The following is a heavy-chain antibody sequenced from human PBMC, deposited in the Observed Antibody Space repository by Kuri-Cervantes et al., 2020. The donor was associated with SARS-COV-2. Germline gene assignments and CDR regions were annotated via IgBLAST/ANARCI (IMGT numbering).Heavy chain of an antibody. D-gene: IGHD4-23*01. CDR3: ARDVGLVYGGYCFDY. J-gene: IGHJ4*02. CDR2: ISSSSSYI. V-gene: IGHV3-21*01. Sequence: GGSLRLSCAASGFTFSSYSMNWVRQAPGKGLEWVSSISSSSSYIYYADSVKGRFTISRDNAKNSLYLQMNSLRAEDTAVYYCARDVGLVYGGYCFDYWGQGTLVTVSS. CDR1: GFTFSSYS.